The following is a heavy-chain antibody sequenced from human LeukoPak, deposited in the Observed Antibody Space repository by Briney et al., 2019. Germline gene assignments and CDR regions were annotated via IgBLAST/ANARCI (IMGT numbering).Heavy chain of an antibody. CDR3: AKDPGHYFDY. CDR2: ISGSGDST. CDR1: GFTSSSYA. D-gene: IGHD7-27*01. Sequence: GGSLRLSCAASGFTSSSYAMSWVRQAPGKGLEWVSAISGSGDSTYYADSVKGRFTISRDNSKNTLYLQMNSLRAEDTAVYYCAKDPGHYFDYWGQGTLVTVSS. J-gene: IGHJ4*02. V-gene: IGHV3-23*01.